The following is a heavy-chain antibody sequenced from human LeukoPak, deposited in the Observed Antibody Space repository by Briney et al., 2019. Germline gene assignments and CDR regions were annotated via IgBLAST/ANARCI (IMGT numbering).Heavy chain of an antibody. J-gene: IGHJ5*02. CDR1: GYTFSSYW. D-gene: IGHD6-19*01. CDR2: INEDGSST. CDR3: AKGVSVAVAGRRGNWFDP. V-gene: IGHV3-74*01. Sequence: GGSLRLSCAASGYTFSSYWMHWVRQGPGKGLVWVSRINEDGSSTSYAESVRGRFTISRDNAKNTLYLQMNSLRAEDTAVYYCAKGVSVAVAGRRGNWFDPWGQGTLVTVSS.